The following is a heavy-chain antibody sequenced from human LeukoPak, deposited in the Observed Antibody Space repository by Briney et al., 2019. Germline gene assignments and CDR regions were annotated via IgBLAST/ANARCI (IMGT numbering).Heavy chain of an antibody. V-gene: IGHV1-69*13. CDR3: ARDDGSATMGFDS. CDR1: GSTFSRSA. J-gene: IGHJ4*02. CDR2: VIPILGTT. Sequence: SVKVSCKASGSTFSRSAISWVRQAPGQGLEWMGGVIPILGTTNYTQRSQDRVSITSDDSTSTSYMEFRNLRSVNTAVYYCARDDGSATMGFDSWGQGTLVTVSS. D-gene: IGHD1-26*01.